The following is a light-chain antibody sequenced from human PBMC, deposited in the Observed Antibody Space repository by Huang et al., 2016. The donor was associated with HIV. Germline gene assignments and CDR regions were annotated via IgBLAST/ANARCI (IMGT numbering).Light chain of an antibody. CDR1: QSVRNY. CDR3: QQRSNWPIT. J-gene: IGKJ5*01. V-gene: IGKV3-11*01. CDR2: DTS. Sequence: EIVLTQSPATLSLSPGERATLSCRASQSVRNYLAWYQQKPGQTPRLLIFDTSNRATGVPARFSGSGSGADCTLTISGLEPEDFAVYYCQQRSNWPITFGQGTRLEIK.